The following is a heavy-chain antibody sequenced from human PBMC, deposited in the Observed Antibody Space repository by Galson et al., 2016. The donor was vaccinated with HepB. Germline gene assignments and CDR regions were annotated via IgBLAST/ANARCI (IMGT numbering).Heavy chain of an antibody. CDR2: IYPGDSDT. Sequence: QSGAEVKKPGESLKISCKGTGYTFTEYWIGWVRQMPGKGPGWVGFIYPGDSDTRYRPSLEDHVPIPADKSITTAFLQCHSLKAADTAIYYCVRFYYSRYFAQWGQGTLVTVSS. CDR1: GYTFTEYW. J-gene: IGHJ4*02. CDR3: VRFYYSRYFAQ. D-gene: IGHD2-15*01. V-gene: IGHV5-51*01.